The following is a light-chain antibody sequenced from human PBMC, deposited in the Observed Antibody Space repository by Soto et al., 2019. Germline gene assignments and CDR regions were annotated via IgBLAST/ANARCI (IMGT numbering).Light chain of an antibody. J-gene: IGKJ3*01. V-gene: IGKV1-27*01. CDR3: QKYSSVPV. CDR2: AAS. CDR1: QGISNY. Sequence: DIQMTQSPSSLSASVGDRVTITCRASQGISNYVAWYQQKPGKPPKLLIYAASTLQSGVPSRFSGSGSGTDFTVNMNSLQPEGVATYACQKYSSVPVFGPGTKVDIK.